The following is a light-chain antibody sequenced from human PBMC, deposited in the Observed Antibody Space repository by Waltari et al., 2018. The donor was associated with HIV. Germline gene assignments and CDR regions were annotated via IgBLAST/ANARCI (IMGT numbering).Light chain of an antibody. CDR2: WAF. Sequence: DNVMTQSPDSLAVSLGERATISCKSSQSVFYTSNNNDSLAWYQHKPGQPPKLLIYWAFIRESGVPERFSGSGSGTDFTLTISGVQAEDAAVYYCQQYFYSPQTFGQGTKVEIK. CDR3: QQYFYSPQT. V-gene: IGKV4-1*01. J-gene: IGKJ1*01. CDR1: QSVFYTSNNNDS.